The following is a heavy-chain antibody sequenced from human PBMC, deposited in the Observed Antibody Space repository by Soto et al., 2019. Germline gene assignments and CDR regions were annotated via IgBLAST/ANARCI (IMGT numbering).Heavy chain of an antibody. J-gene: IGHJ4*02. Sequence: GGSLRLPCAAPGFTFSSYGMHWVRQAPGEKLEYVSGISTHGGSTYYANSVKGRFTISRDNSKNTLYLQMGSLRAEDMAVYYCARQFGSGTYLYFDYWGQGTLVTVSS. D-gene: IGHD3-10*01. CDR2: ISTHGGST. CDR1: GFTFSSYG. V-gene: IGHV3-64*01. CDR3: ARQFGSGTYLYFDY.